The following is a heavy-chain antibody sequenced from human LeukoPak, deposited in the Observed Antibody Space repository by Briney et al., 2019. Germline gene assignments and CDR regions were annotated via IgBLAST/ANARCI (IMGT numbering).Heavy chain of an antibody. D-gene: IGHD2-15*01. Sequence: GGSLRLSCAASGFTFSSYAMRWVRQAPGKGLECVSAISSNGGSTYYANSVKGRFTISRDNSKNTLYLQMGSLRAEDMAVYYCARGWFNWGQGTLVTVSS. CDR1: GFTFSSYA. V-gene: IGHV3-64*01. CDR3: ARGWFN. CDR2: ISSNGGST. J-gene: IGHJ4*02.